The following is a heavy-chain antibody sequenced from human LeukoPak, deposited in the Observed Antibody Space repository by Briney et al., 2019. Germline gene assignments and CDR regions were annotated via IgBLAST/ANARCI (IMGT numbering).Heavy chain of an antibody. J-gene: IGHJ4*02. CDR1: GFTFSSYG. CDR3: AKDGYGSGSYYFPDY. Sequence: GGSLRLSCAASGFTFSSYGMHWVRQAPGKGLEWVAFIRYDGSNKYYADSVKGRFTISRDNSKNTLYLQMNSLRAEDTAVYYCAKDGYGSGSYYFPDYWGQGTLVTVSS. D-gene: IGHD3-10*01. CDR2: IRYDGSNK. V-gene: IGHV3-30*02.